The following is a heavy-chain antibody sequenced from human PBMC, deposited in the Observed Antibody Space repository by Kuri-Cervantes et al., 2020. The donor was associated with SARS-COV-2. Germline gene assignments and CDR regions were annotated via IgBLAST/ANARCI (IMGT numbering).Heavy chain of an antibody. Sequence: KVSCKGPGYSFTSYWIGWVRQMPGKGLEWMGIIYPGDSDTRYSPSFQGQVTISADKSISTAYLQWSSLKASDTAMYYCARPSDYCSSTSCLDYWGQGTLVTVSS. V-gene: IGHV5-51*01. J-gene: IGHJ4*02. CDR3: ARPSDYCSSTSCLDY. CDR1: GYSFTSYW. D-gene: IGHD2-2*01. CDR2: IYPGDSDT.